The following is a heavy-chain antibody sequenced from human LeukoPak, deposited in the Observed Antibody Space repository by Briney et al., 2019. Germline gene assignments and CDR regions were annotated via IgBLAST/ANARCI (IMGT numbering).Heavy chain of an antibody. Sequence: PSETLSLTCAVYGGPFSGYYWSWIRQPPGKGLEWIGEINHSGSTNYNPSLKSRVTISVDTSKNQFSLKLSSVTAADTAVYYCARGSDGGRSGIATNYFDYWGQGTLVTVSS. CDR3: ARGSDGGRSGIATNYFDY. CDR2: INHSGST. D-gene: IGHD6-13*01. CDR1: GGPFSGYY. J-gene: IGHJ4*02. V-gene: IGHV4-34*01.